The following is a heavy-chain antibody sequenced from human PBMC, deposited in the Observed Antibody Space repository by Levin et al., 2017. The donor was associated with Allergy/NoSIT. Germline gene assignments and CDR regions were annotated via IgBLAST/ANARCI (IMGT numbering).Heavy chain of an antibody. CDR3: ASGPKGGRDSYSYDYYMDV. CDR1: GFTFISYS. J-gene: IGHJ6*03. CDR2: ISSSGSYI. Sequence: GGSLRLSCAASGFTFISYSMNWVRQAPGKGLEWVSSISSSGSYIYYADSVKGRFTISRDNAKSSLYLQMNSLRAEDTAVYYSASGPKGGRDSYSYDYYMDVWGKGTAVTVSS. D-gene: IGHD2-15*01. V-gene: IGHV3-21*01.